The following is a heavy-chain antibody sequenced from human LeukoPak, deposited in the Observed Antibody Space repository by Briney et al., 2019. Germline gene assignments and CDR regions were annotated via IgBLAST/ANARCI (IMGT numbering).Heavy chain of an antibody. CDR2: IYSSGST. J-gene: IGHJ6*02. V-gene: IGHV4-59*08. CDR1: GGSISDYY. CDR3: AKTPARSNYYGMDV. Sequence: PSETLSLTCTVSGGSISDYYWSWIRQPPGKGLEWIGDIYSSGSTNYNPSLKSRVTISVDTSKSQFSLKLSSVTAADTAVYYCAKTPARSNYYGMDVWGQGTTVTVSS. D-gene: IGHD2/OR15-2a*01.